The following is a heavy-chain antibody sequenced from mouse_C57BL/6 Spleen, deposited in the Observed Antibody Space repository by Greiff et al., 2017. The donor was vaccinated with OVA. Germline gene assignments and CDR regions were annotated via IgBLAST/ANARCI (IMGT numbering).Heavy chain of an antibody. D-gene: IGHD1-1*01. CDR3: ARSGVTTVVATDY. V-gene: IGHV1-4*01. CDR1: GYTFTSYT. CDR2: INPSSGYT. Sequence: QVQLQQSGAELARPGASVKMSCKASGYTFTSYTMHWVKQRPGQGLEWIRYINPSSGYTKYNQKFKDKATLTADKSSSTAYMQLSSLTSEDSAVYYCARSGVTTVVATDYWGQGTTLTVSS. J-gene: IGHJ2*01.